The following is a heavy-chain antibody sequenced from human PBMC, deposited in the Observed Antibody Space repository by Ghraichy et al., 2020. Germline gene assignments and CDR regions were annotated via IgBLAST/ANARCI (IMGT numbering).Heavy chain of an antibody. CDR3: ARDTYYGSGPYGMDV. J-gene: IGHJ6*02. D-gene: IGHD3-10*01. CDR2: INPSGGST. Sequence: ASVKVSCKASGYTFTSYYMHWVRQAPGQGLEWMGIINPSGGSTSYAQKFQGRVTMTRDTSTSTVYMELSSLRSEDTAGYYCARDTYYGSGPYGMDVWGQGTTVTVSS. CDR1: GYTFTSYY. V-gene: IGHV1-46*01.